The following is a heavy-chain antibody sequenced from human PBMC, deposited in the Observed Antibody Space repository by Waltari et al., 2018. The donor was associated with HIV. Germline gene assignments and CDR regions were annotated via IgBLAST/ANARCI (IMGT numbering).Heavy chain of an antibody. V-gene: IGHV1-18*01. CDR1: GYTFLNYH. D-gene: IGHD3-16*02. CDR2: ITRYSANT. CDR3: TRGHIWGSYRYFDY. Sequence: QIRLFQSGHEVRKPGDSVTVSCKTSGYTFLNYHVTWVRQSLGQRPEWMGGITRYSANTNYTRESQGRVTLTTAAAASIAYLQLRDLRVDDTAIYFCTRGHIWGSYRYFDYWGPGTRVTVS. J-gene: IGHJ4*02.